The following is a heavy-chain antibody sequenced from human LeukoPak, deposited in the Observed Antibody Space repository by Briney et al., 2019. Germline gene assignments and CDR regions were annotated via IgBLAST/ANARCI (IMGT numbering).Heavy chain of an antibody. D-gene: IGHD2-21*02. J-gene: IGHJ4*02. Sequence: GASVKVSLQASGYTFTTYGITWVRQAPGQGLEWMGWITTNNGNTKYAQTLRGRVTMTTDTSTSTAYMELRSLTSDDTALYYCARDQRNCGGDCYPTGLIDYWEQGTLVTVSS. CDR3: ARDQRNCGGDCYPTGLIDY. CDR1: GYTFTTYG. CDR2: ITTNNGNT. V-gene: IGHV1-18*01.